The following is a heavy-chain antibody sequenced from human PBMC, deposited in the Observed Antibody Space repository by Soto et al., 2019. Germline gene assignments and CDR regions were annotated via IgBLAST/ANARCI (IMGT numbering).Heavy chain of an antibody. CDR3: ATGPEYSSRWFSN. V-gene: IGHV4-4*02. CDR2: VYHSGSF. CDR1: GGSISTTDW. D-gene: IGHD6-13*01. Sequence: QVHLQESGPGLVKPSGTLSLICAVSGGSISTTDWGSWVRQPPGKGLEWIGEVYHSGSFNYNPSPKSRLTLSVDKSKNQFSLNLSSVTVADTAVYYCATGPEYSSRWFSNWGQGTLVTVSS. J-gene: IGHJ4*02.